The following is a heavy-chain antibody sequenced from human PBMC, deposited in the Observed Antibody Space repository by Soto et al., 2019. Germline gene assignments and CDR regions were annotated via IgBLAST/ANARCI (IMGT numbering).Heavy chain of an antibody. J-gene: IGHJ4*02. CDR1: GFTFSSYG. CDR3: AKDTYYHDSSGYYVFDY. Sequence: GGSLRLSCAASGFTFSSYGMHWVRQAPGKGLEWVAVISYDGSNKYYADSVKGRFTISRDNSKNTLYLQMNSLRAEDTAVYYWAKDTYYHDSSGYYVFDYWGPGTLVTVSS. CDR2: ISYDGSNK. D-gene: IGHD3-22*01. V-gene: IGHV3-30*18.